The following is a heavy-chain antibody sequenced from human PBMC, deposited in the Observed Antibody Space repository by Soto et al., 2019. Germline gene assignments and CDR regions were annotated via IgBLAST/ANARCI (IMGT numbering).Heavy chain of an antibody. CDR1: GFSFSEYY. V-gene: IGHV3-72*01. J-gene: IGHJ4*02. Sequence: QPGGSLRLSCAASGFSFSEYYINWVRQAPGKGLEWVGRTRNKASSYTTDYAAFVKGRFTISRDDSKNLIYLQMNSLKTEDTAVYYCAREGSSSGPDYEYWGQGT. D-gene: IGHD3-22*01. CDR2: TRNKASSYTT. CDR3: AREGSSSGPDYEY.